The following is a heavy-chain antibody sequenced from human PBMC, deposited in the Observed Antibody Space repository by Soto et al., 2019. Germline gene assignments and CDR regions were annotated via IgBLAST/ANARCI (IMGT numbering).Heavy chain of an antibody. V-gene: IGHV1-69*13. D-gene: IGHD2-8*02. J-gene: IGHJ6*02. CDR2: IIPMFGTT. Sequence: SVKVSCKAAAGTFSSYATSWVRQAPGQGLEWMGGIIPMFGTTNYAQKFQGRVTITADESTTTAFLEVRSLTSDDSGTYFCAATGGHYFGLDVWGQGTTVTVSS. CDR1: AGTFSSYA. CDR3: AATGGHYFGLDV.